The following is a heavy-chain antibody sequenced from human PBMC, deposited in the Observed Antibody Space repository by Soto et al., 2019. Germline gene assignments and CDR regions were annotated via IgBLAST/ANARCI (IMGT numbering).Heavy chain of an antibody. CDR3: ARVHYCSRTNCYSGVGMDV. CDR2: IVPTPATT. J-gene: IGHJ6*02. D-gene: IGHD2-2*01. Sequence: QVQLVQSGAEVKKPGSSVKVSCKASGGTFSNYAISWVRQAPGQGLEWMGGIVPTPATTNYAQKFQGRVTITADESTSTAYMDLSSLRSEDTAIYYCARVHYCSRTNCYSGVGMDVWGQGTTVTVSS. V-gene: IGHV1-69*01. CDR1: GGTFSNYA.